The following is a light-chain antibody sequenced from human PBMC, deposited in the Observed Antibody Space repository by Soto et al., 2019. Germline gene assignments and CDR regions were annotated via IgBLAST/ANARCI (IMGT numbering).Light chain of an antibody. V-gene: IGKV4-1*01. Sequence: DIVMTQSPDSLAVSLGERATINCKSSQSVLYSSNSMNYLAWYQQKPGQPPKLLIYWASTRESGVPDRFSGSGYGTDFTLTISSLQAEDVAVYYCQQYYSTPYTFGQGTKLEIK. CDR2: WAS. CDR3: QQYYSTPYT. J-gene: IGKJ2*01. CDR1: QSVLYSSNSMNY.